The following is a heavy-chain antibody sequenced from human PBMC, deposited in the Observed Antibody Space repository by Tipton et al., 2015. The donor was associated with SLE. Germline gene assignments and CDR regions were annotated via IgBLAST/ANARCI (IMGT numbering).Heavy chain of an antibody. D-gene: IGHD3/OR15-3a*01. CDR2: ISYDGSNK. CDR1: GFTFSSYA. Sequence: SLRLSCAASGFTFSSYAMHWVRQAPGKGLEWVAVISYDGSNKYYADSVKGRFTISRDNSKNTLYLQMNSLRAEDTAVYYCARVGLYYYYGMDVWGQGTTVTVSS. V-gene: IGHV3-30*14. J-gene: IGHJ6*02. CDR3: ARVGLYYYYGMDV.